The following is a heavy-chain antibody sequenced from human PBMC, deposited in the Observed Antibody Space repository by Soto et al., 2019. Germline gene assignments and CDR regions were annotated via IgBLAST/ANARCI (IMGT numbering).Heavy chain of an antibody. Sequence: GASVKVSCKASGGTFSSYAISWVRQAPGQGLEWMGGIIPIFGTANYAQKFQGRVTITADESTSTAYMELSSLRSEDTAVYYCARCSRGEYYYDSSGYYGDAFDIWGQGTMVTVSS. D-gene: IGHD3-22*01. J-gene: IGHJ3*02. CDR2: IIPIFGTA. CDR1: GGTFSSYA. CDR3: ARCSRGEYYYDSSGYYGDAFDI. V-gene: IGHV1-69*13.